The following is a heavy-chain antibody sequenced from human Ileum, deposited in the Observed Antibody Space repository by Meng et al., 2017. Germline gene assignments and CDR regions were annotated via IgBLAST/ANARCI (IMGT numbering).Heavy chain of an antibody. J-gene: IGHJ4*01. CDR1: GFTFTDAW. CDR2: IKGKADGGAT. CDR3: TTDRRYGVAPQFDY. Sequence: GGSLRLSCAASGFTFTDAWMSWVRQAPGKGLEWVARIKGKADGGATHYAASVAGRFTISRDDSKNTQFLQMNNLETEDTAVYCCTTDRRYGVAPQFDYGGHGALVTVSS. D-gene: IGHD3-3*01. V-gene: IGHV3-15*01.